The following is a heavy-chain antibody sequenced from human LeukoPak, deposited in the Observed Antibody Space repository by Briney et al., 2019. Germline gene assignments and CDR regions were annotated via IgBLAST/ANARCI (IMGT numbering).Heavy chain of an antibody. Sequence: SETLSLTCTVSGGSISSYYWSWIRQPPGKGLEWIGYIYYSGSTNYNPSLKGRVTISVDTSKNQFSLKLSSVTAADTAVYYCARHPEIAAAGNYMDVWGKGTTVTVSS. J-gene: IGHJ6*03. V-gene: IGHV4-59*08. CDR2: IYYSGST. D-gene: IGHD6-13*01. CDR1: GGSISSYY. CDR3: ARHPEIAAAGNYMDV.